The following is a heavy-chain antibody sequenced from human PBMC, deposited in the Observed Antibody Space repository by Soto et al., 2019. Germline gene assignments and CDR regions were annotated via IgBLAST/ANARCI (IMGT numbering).Heavy chain of an antibody. D-gene: IGHD4-17*01. CDR2: TYYRSKWYN. J-gene: IGHJ3*02. CDR3: ARDLPFYYGDYVDAFDI. V-gene: IGHV6-1*01. CDR1: GDSVSSNSAA. Sequence: PSQTLSLTCAISGDSVSSNSAAWNWIRQSPSRGLEWLGRTYYRSKWYNDYAVSVKSRITINPDTSKNQFSMQLNSVTPEDTAVDYCARDLPFYYGDYVDAFDIWGQGTMVTVSS.